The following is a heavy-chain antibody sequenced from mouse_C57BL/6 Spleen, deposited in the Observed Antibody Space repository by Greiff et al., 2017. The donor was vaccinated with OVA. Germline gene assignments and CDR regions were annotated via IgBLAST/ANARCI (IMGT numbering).Heavy chain of an antibody. V-gene: IGHV1-54*01. CDR2: INPGSGGT. Sequence: VQLQQSGAELVRPGTSVKVSCKASGYAFTNYLIEWEKQRPGQGLEWIGVINPGSGGTNYNEKFKGKATLTADKSSSTAYMQLSSLTSEDSAVYFCARCLTGTYAMDYWGQGTSVTVSS. CDR3: ARCLTGTYAMDY. CDR1: GYAFTNYL. D-gene: IGHD4-1*01. J-gene: IGHJ4*01.